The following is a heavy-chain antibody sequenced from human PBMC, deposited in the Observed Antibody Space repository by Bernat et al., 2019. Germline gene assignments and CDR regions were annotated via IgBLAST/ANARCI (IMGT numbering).Heavy chain of an antibody. D-gene: IGHD1-1*01. CDR2: IYWDDDK. V-gene: IGHV2-5*02. J-gene: IGHJ4*02. CDR1: GFSLTSNPVG. Sequence: QIILKESGPTLVKPTQALALTCTFSGFSLTSNPVGVGCVRQSPGKALGWLVGIYWDDDKRYSPTLRSRLTITKDASNNQVVLTMTNMDTEATATYDCAHRRDEGGNGNEGLFDYWGQGIQVTVSS. CDR3: AHRRDEGGNGNEGLFDY.